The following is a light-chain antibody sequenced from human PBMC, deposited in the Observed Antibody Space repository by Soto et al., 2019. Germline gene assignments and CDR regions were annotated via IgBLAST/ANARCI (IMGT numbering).Light chain of an antibody. CDR2: DVR. CDR3: GSYTTISTYV. Sequence: QSVLTQPASVSGSPGQSITISCTGTSRDVGGYNYVSWCQQHPGKAPKLMIYDVRNRPSGVSNRFSGSKSVNTASLTISGLQAEDEADYYCGSYTTISTYVFGTGTKVTVL. CDR1: SRDVGGYNY. V-gene: IGLV2-14*01. J-gene: IGLJ1*01.